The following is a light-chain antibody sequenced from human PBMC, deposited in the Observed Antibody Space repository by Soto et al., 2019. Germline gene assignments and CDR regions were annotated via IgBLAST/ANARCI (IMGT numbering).Light chain of an antibody. CDR2: DVS. V-gene: IGLV2-11*01. CDR3: CSYAGNSTGV. Sequence: QSALTQPRSVSGSPGQSVTISCTGTSSDVGAYDHVSWYQQHPGKAPKLMIYDVSKRPSGVPDRFSGSKSGNTASLTLSGLQGEEEADYYCCSYAGNSTGVFGGGTKLTVL. J-gene: IGLJ3*02. CDR1: SSDVGAYDH.